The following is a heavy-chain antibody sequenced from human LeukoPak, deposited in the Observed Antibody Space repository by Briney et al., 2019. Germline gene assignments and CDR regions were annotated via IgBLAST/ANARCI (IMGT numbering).Heavy chain of an antibody. D-gene: IGHD3-22*01. J-gene: IGHJ4*02. CDR2: IYHSEST. Sequence: SETLSLTCTVSGYSISSGYYWGWIRQPPGKGLEWIGSIYHSESTYYNPSLKSRVTISVDTSKNQFSLKLSSVTAADTAVYYCARGAAYYDSSGYHLDYWGQGTLVTVSS. CDR1: GYSISSGYY. V-gene: IGHV4-38-2*02. CDR3: ARGAAYYDSSGYHLDY.